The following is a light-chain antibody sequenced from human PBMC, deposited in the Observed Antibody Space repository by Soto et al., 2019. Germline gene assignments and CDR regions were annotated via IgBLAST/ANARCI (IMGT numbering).Light chain of an antibody. CDR3: QKYSHAPLT. V-gene: IGKV1-27*01. CDR1: EDISHY. CDR2: AAS. J-gene: IGKJ4*01. Sequence: DIQMTQSPSSLSASVGAKGTITCRASEDISHYLAWYQQKPGKVPSLLIFAASKLHSEVPSRFSGSGSGTDFTLTISSLQPDDAATYYCQKYSHAPLTFGGGTKVDIK.